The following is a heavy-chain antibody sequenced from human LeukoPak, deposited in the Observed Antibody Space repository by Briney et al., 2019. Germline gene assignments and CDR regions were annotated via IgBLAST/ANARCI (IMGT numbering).Heavy chain of an antibody. J-gene: IGHJ4*02. CDR2: IWYDGSNK. CDR3: ARENRGLMDY. CDR1: GGSFSGYY. V-gene: IGHV3-33*01. Sequence: LSLTCAVYGGSFSGYYWSWVRQAPGKGLEWVAVIWYDGSNKYYADSVKGRFTISRDNSKNTLYLQMNSLRAEDTAVYYCARENRGLMDYWGQGTLVTVSS.